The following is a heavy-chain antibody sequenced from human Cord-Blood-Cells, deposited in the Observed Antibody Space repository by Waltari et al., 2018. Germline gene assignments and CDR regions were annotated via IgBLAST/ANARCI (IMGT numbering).Heavy chain of an antibody. V-gene: IGHV1-69*01. CDR3: ARDPGEDAFDI. Sequence: VQLVQSGAEVKKPGSSVKVSCKASGCTFSSYATSWVRQAPGQGREWMGGIIPIFGTANYAQKFQGRVTITADESTSTADMELSSLRSEDTAVYYCARDPGEDAFDIWGQGTMVTVSS. CDR2: IIPIFGTA. CDR1: GCTFSSYA. J-gene: IGHJ3*02. D-gene: IGHD7-27*01.